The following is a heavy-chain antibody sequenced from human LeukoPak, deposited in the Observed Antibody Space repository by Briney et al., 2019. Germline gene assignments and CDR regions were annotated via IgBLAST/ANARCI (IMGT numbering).Heavy chain of an antibody. CDR2: ISAYNGNT. CDR1: GYTFTSYG. D-gene: IGHD6-19*01. J-gene: IGHJ4*02. Sequence: GASVKVSCKASGYTFTSYGISWVRQAPGQGLEWMGWISAYNGNTNYAQKLQGRVTMTTDTSTSTAYMELRSLRSEDTAVYYCARGIIGQWRTDYFDCWGQGTLVTVSS. CDR3: ARGIIGQWRTDYFDC. V-gene: IGHV1-18*01.